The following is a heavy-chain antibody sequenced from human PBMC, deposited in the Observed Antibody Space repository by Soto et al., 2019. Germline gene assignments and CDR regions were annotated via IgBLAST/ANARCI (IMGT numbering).Heavy chain of an antibody. Sequence: SETLSLTCTVSGGSISSGGYYWSWIRQHPGKGREWIGYIYYSGSTYYNPCLKSQVTISVDTSKNKFSLKLSSVTAADTAVYYCARDARRTGTMRRVVAFDIWGQGTMVTVSS. D-gene: IGHD4-17*01. CDR2: IYYSGST. J-gene: IGHJ3*02. V-gene: IGHV4-31*01. CDR3: ARDARRTGTMRRVVAFDI. CDR1: GGSISSGGYY.